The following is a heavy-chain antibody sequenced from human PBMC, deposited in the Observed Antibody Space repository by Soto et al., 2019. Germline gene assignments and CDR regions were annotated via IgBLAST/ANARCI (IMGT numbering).Heavy chain of an antibody. CDR3: ARSTGRYFDWSWRDGMDV. Sequence: SETLSLTCTVSGGSISSSSYYWGWIRQPPGKGLEWIGSIYYSGSTNYNPSLKSRVTISVDTSKNQFSLKLSSVTAADTAVYYCARSTGRYFDWSWRDGMDVWGQGTTVTVSS. D-gene: IGHD3-9*01. CDR1: GGSISSSSYY. CDR2: IYYSGST. J-gene: IGHJ6*02. V-gene: IGHV4-39*07.